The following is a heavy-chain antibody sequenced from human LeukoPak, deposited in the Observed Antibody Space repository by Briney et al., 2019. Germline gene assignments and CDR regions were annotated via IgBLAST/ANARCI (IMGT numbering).Heavy chain of an antibody. D-gene: IGHD1-7*01. CDR3: ARAGTTKTTPKGIDY. CDR1: GGSFSGYY. Sequence: PSETLSLTCAVYGGSFSGYYWSWIRQPPGKGLERIGEINHSGSTNYNPSLKSRVTISVDTSKNQFSLKLGSVTAADTAVYYCARAGTTKTTPKGIDYWGQGTLVTVSS. J-gene: IGHJ4*02. V-gene: IGHV4-34*01. CDR2: INHSGST.